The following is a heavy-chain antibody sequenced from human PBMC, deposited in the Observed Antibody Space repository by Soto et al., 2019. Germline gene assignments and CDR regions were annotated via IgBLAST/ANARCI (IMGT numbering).Heavy chain of an antibody. D-gene: IGHD6-6*01. Sequence: SETLSLTCSVSGVSMTSSSYYWGWIRQSPGRGLEWLGSINYRGYTDYNTALRSRLTISVDTSKSRISLRLSSVTASDTSVYYCARQLIMTPLEARPWKFDSWGQVILVTVSS. J-gene: IGHJ4*02. CDR2: INYRGYT. CDR1: GVSMTSSSYY. CDR3: ARQLIMTPLEARPWKFDS. V-gene: IGHV4-39*01.